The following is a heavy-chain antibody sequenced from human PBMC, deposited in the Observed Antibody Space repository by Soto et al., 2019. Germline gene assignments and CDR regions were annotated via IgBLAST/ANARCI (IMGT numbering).Heavy chain of an antibody. V-gene: IGHV3-48*01. D-gene: IGHD3-16*01. Sequence: EVQLVESGGGLVQPGGSLRLSCAASGFTFSSYSMNWVRQAPGKGLEWVSYISSSSSTIYYADSVKGRFTISRDNAKNSLYLQMNSLRAEDTAVYYCARDLTVLSEIGFDYWGQGTLVTVSS. J-gene: IGHJ4*02. CDR3: ARDLTVLSEIGFDY. CDR2: ISSSSSTI. CDR1: GFTFSSYS.